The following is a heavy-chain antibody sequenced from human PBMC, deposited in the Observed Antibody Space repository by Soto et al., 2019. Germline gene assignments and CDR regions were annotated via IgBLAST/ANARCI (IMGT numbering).Heavy chain of an antibody. D-gene: IGHD2-2*02. CDR1: GFAFDDYA. V-gene: IGHV3-9*01. CDR2: ISFDSGSI. CDR3: VKDIEANQLLYEGFDI. J-gene: IGHJ3*02. Sequence: GGSLRLSCVASGFAFDDYAMHWVRQAPGKGLEWVSGISFDSGSIGYADSVRGRFIISRDDARNSLYLHMNSLRAEDTALYYCVKDIEANQLLYEGFDIGGKGTRVTV.